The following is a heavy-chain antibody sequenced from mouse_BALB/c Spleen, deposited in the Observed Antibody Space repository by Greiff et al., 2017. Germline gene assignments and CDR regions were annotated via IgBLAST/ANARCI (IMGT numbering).Heavy chain of an antibody. D-gene: IGHD1-1*01. CDR2: INPSNGRT. CDR1: GYTFTSYW. J-gene: IGHJ4*01. CDR3: ASLYYGSSYAMDY. V-gene: IGHV1S81*02. Sequence: QDQLQQPGAELVKPGASVKLSCKASGYTFTSYWMHWVKQRPGQGLEWIGEINPSNGRTNYNEKFKSKATLTVDKSSNTAYMQLSSLTSEDSAVYYCASLYYGSSYAMDYWGQGTSVTVSS.